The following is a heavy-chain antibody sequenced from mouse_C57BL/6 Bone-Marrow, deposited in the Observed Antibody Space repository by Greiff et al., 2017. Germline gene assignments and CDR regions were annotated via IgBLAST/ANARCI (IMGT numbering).Heavy chain of an antibody. Sequence: VQLKESRPELVKPGASVKMSCKASGYTFTDYNMHWVKQSHGKSLEWIGYINPNNGGTSYNQKFKGKATLTVNKSSSTAYMELRSLTSEDSAVYYCARSNGFAYWGQGTLVTVSA. CDR3: ARSNGFAY. V-gene: IGHV1-22*01. CDR1: GYTFTDYN. CDR2: INPNNGGT. D-gene: IGHD2-5*01. J-gene: IGHJ3*01.